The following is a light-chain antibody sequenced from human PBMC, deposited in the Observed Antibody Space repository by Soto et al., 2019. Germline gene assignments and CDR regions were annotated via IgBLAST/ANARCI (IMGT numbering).Light chain of an antibody. J-gene: IGLJ1*01. CDR3: SSYSISTAYL. V-gene: IGLV2-14*01. CDR2: EVS. CDR1: SSDIGTYNF. Sequence: QSVLTQPASVSGSPGQSITISCIGTSSDIGTYNFVSWYQQHPGKAPKLMIFEVSNRPSGVSYRFSGSKSGNTASLTISGLQAKDEADYFCSSYSISTAYLFGTGTKVTVL.